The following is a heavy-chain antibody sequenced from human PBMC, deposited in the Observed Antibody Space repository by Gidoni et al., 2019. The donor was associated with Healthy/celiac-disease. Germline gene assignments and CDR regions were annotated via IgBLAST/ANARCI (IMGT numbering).Heavy chain of an antibody. V-gene: IGHV1-2*05. Sequence: QVQLVQSGAEVKKPGASVKVSCKASGYTFTGYYMHWVRQAPGQGLEWMGRINPNSGGTNYAQKFQGRVTMTRDTSISTAYMELSRLRSDDTVVYYCARGGIAKGNGDAFDIWGQGTMVTVSS. CDR3: ARGGIAKGNGDAFDI. J-gene: IGHJ3*02. CDR2: INPNSGGT. CDR1: GYTFTGYY.